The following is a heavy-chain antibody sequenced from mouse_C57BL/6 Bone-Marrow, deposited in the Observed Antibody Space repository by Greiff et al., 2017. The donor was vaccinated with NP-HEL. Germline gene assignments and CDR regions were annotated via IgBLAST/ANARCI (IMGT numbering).Heavy chain of an antibody. CDR3: ARLRPGDY. J-gene: IGHJ4*01. CDR2: INPSTGGT. Sequence: VQLQQSGPELVKPGASVKISCKASGYSFTGYYMNWVKQSPEKSLEWIGEINPSTGGTTYNQKFKAKATLTVDKSSSTAYMQLKSLTSEDSAVYYCARLRPGDYWGQGTSGTVSS. CDR1: GYSFTGYY. V-gene: IGHV1-42*01. D-gene: IGHD2-12*01.